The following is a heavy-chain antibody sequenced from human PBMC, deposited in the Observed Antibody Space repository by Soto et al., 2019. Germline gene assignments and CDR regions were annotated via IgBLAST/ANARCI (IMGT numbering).Heavy chain of an antibody. CDR3: ARAGHSSSTEGANWFDP. CDR1: SGSISSSGGYY. J-gene: IGHJ5*02. CDR2: IYYSGST. Sequence: SETLSLTYTVPSGSISSSGGYYWSWIRQHPGKGLEWIGYIYYSGSTYYNPSLKSRVTISVDTSNNQFSLKLSSVTAADTAVYYCARAGHSSSTEGANWFDPWGQGTLVTVSS. D-gene: IGHD6-6*01. V-gene: IGHV4-31*03.